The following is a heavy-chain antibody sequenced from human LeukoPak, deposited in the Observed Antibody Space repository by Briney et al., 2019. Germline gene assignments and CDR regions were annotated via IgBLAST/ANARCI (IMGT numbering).Heavy chain of an antibody. CDR3: ARSGSRAYFDY. J-gene: IGHJ4*02. CDR2: LYTGGST. D-gene: IGHD2-15*01. V-gene: IGHV3-66*01. Sequence: GGSLRLSCAASGFTVSSNYMNWVRQAPGKGLEWVSFLYTGGSTYYADSVRGRFTISRDNSKNTLFLQMNSLRAEDTAVYFCARSGSRAYFDYWGQGTLVTVSS. CDR1: GFTVSSNY.